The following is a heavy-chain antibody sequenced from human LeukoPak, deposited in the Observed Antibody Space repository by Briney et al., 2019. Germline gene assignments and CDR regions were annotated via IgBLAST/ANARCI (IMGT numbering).Heavy chain of an antibody. J-gene: IGHJ4*02. D-gene: IGHD3-10*01. V-gene: IGHV4-34*01. CDR3: ARVGSGSEGIDY. Sequence: SETLSLTCAVYGGSFSGYYWSWIRQPPGKGLEWIGEINHSGSTNYSPSLKSRVTISVAPYKNQFSLKLSSVTAADTAVYYCARVGSGSEGIDYWGQGTLVTVSS. CDR1: GGSFSGYY. CDR2: INHSGST.